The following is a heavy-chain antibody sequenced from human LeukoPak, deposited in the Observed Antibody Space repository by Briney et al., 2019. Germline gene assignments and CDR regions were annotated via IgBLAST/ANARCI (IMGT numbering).Heavy chain of an antibody. CDR1: GFTYSDCA. CDR2: IYGGGGTT. V-gene: IGHV3-23*01. Sequence: GGSLRLSCAASGFTYSDCAMSWVRQAPGKGLEWVSTIYGGGGTTYYADSVKGRFTISRDNSKNTLSLQMNSLRAEDTAVYYCAKGSMYSSASQFDYWGQGTLVTVSS. D-gene: IGHD6-19*01. J-gene: IGHJ4*02. CDR3: AKGSMYSSASQFDY.